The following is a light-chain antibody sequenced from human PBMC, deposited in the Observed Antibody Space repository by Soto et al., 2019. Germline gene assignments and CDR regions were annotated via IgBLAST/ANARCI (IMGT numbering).Light chain of an antibody. V-gene: IGLV2-14*01. CDR1: SSDVGGYNY. Sequence: QSALTQPASVSGSPGQSITISCTGTSSDVGGYNYVSWYQQQAGKAPKLIIHEVSNRPSGVSNRFSGSKSGNTASLTISGLQAEDEADYSCDSYTSSRAYVFGIGTKLTVL. CDR3: DSYTSSRAYV. J-gene: IGLJ1*01. CDR2: EVS.